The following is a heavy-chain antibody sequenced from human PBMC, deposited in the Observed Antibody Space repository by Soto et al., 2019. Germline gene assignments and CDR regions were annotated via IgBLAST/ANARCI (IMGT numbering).Heavy chain of an antibody. CDR2: INAGNGNT. J-gene: IGHJ4*02. CDR1: GYTFTSYA. V-gene: IGHV1-3*01. D-gene: IGHD2-2*01. Sequence: ASVTVSCKASGYTFTSYAMHWVRQAPGQRLEWMGWINAGNGNTKYSQKFQGRVTITRDTSASTAYMELSSLRSEDTAMYYCARGVLVPAAYHNFDYWGQGTLVTVSS. CDR3: ARGVLVPAAYHNFDY.